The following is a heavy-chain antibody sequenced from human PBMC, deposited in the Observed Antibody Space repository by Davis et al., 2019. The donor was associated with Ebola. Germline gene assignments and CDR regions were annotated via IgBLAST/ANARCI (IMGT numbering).Heavy chain of an antibody. J-gene: IGHJ3*02. Sequence: SLKISCAASGFTFSSYGMHWVRQAPGKGLEWVAVISYDGSNEYYADSVKGRFTISRDNSKNTLYLQMNSLRAEDTAVYYCAKYRIAYCGGDCATNAFDIWGQGTMVTVSS. CDR3: AKYRIAYCGGDCATNAFDI. CDR2: ISYDGSNE. V-gene: IGHV3-30*18. CDR1: GFTFSSYG. D-gene: IGHD2-21*02.